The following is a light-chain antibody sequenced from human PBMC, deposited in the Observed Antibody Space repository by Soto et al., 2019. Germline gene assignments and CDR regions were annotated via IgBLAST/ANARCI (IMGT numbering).Light chain of an antibody. CDR3: GTWDSSLSSWV. J-gene: IGLJ3*02. V-gene: IGLV1-51*01. Sequence: QAVVTQPPSVSAAPGQKVTISCSGSSSNIGNNYVSWYQQLPGTAPKVFIYDNNKRPSGIPDRFSGSKSGTSATLGITGLQTGDEADYYCGTWDSSLSSWVFGGGTKLTVL. CDR1: SSNIGNNY. CDR2: DNN.